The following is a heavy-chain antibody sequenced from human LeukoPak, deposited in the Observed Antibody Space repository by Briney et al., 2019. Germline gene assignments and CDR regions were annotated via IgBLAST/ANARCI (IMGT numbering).Heavy chain of an antibody. CDR2: ISAYNGNT. D-gene: IGHD3-9*01. CDR3: ARDAHYDILTGYYNVIYYMDV. Sequence: ASVKVSCTASGYTFTSYGISWVRQAPGQGLEWMGWISAYNGNTNYAQKLQGRVTMTTDTSTSTAYMELRSLRSDDTAVYYCARDAHYDILTGYYNVIYYMDVWGKGTTVTVSS. J-gene: IGHJ6*03. CDR1: GYTFTSYG. V-gene: IGHV1-18*01.